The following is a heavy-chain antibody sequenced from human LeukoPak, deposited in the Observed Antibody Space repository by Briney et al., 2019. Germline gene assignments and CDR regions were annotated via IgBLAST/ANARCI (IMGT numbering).Heavy chain of an antibody. D-gene: IGHD3-10*01. CDR3: ARGWYASGSYSPPGE. J-gene: IGHJ4*02. CDR1: GGSISSITFY. V-gene: IGHV4-39*01. CDR2: IYYSGST. Sequence: KPSETLSLTCTVPGGSISSITFYWGWIRQPPRKGLEWIGTIYYSGSTHYNPSLKSRVTISVDTSKNQFSLNLSSVTAADTALYYCARGWYASGSYSPPGEWGQGTLVTVSS.